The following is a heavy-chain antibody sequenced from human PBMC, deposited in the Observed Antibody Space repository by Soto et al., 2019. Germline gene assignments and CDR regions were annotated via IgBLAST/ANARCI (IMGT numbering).Heavy chain of an antibody. CDR3: AKDSGLPGFGLLIHAFDI. D-gene: IGHD3-10*01. J-gene: IGHJ3*02. V-gene: IGHV3-23*01. Sequence: EMQLLESGGDLGQPGGSLRLSCAVSGFTFNDYAMSWVRQAPGKGLEWVSTISGSLGSAYYAASVEGRFTISGDNSNNTLYLQMNSLRVEDTATYYCAKDSGLPGFGLLIHAFDIWGHGTMVTVSS. CDR2: ISGSLGSA. CDR1: GFTFNDYA.